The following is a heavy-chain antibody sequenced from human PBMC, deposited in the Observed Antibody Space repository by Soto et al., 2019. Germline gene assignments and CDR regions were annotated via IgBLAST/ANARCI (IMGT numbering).Heavy chain of an antibody. CDR1: GFTVSSNY. V-gene: IGHV3-53*01. CDR2: IWSAGLT. J-gene: IGHJ5*02. CDR3: ARELPPDL. Sequence: EVQLVESGGGLIQPGGYLRLSCAASGFTVSSNYMNWVRQAPGKGLEWVSIIWSAGLTYYADSVRGRFTISRDNSKNTLYLQMNNLRAEDSAIYYCARELPPDLWGQGTLVTVSS. D-gene: IGHD2-15*01.